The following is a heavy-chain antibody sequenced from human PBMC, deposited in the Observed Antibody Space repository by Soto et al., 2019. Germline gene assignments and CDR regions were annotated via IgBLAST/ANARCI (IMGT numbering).Heavy chain of an antibody. D-gene: IGHD3-16*01. J-gene: IGHJ5*02. CDR3: ARDGLRRWHMGGYLFAP. CDR2: TYYRSKWYN. CDR1: GDSVSSNSAA. V-gene: IGHV6-1*01. Sequence: PSQTLSLTCAISGDSVSSNSAAWNWIRQSPSRGLEWLGRTYYRSKWYNDYAVSVKSRITINPDTSKNQFSLQLNSVTPEDTAVYYCARDGLRRWHMGGYLFAPWGQGTLVTVSS.